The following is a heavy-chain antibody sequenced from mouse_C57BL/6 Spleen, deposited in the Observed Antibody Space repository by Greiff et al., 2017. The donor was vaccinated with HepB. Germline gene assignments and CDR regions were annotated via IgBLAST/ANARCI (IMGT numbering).Heavy chain of an antibody. J-gene: IGHJ1*03. Sequence: VKLQQPGAELVKPGASVKLSCKASGYTFTSYWMHWVKQRPGQGLEWIGMIHPNSGSTNYNEKFKSKATLTVDKSSSTAYMQLSSLTSEDSAVYYCARTYYGSSSYWYFDVWGTGTTVTVSS. CDR2: IHPNSGST. CDR3: ARTYYGSSSYWYFDV. CDR1: GYTFTSYW. V-gene: IGHV1-64*01. D-gene: IGHD1-1*01.